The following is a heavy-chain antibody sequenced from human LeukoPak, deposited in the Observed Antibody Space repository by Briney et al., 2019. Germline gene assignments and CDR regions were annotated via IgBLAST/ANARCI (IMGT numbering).Heavy chain of an antibody. CDR2: IYSGGST. V-gene: IGHV3-53*01. CDR3: ARVRRPYSSSWYRVNWFDP. CDR1: GFTVSSNY. Sequence: GGSLRLSCAASGFTVSSNYMSWVRQAPGKGLEWVSVIYSGGSTYYADSVKGRFTISRDNSKNTLYLQMHSLRAEDTAVYYCARVRRPYSSSWYRVNWFDPWGQGTLVTVSA. D-gene: IGHD6-13*01. J-gene: IGHJ5*02.